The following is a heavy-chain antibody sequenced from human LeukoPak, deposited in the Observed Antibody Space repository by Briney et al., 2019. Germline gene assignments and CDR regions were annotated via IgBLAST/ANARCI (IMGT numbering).Heavy chain of an antibody. CDR3: ARDLRGLTNYNWFAP. J-gene: IGHJ5*02. D-gene: IGHD1-20*01. CDR1: GGSISSGAYY. Sequence: SETLSLTCTVSGGSISSGAYYWSWIRQHPGKGLEWIGYICYSGSAYYNPSLESRVTISVDTSKNQFSLNLSSVTAADTAVYYCARDLRGLTNYNWFAPWGQGTLVTVSS. V-gene: IGHV4-31*03. CDR2: ICYSGSA.